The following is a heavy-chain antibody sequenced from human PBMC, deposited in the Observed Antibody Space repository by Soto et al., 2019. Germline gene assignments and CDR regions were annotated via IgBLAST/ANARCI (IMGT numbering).Heavy chain of an antibody. CDR3: ARGRGWRDY. Sequence: GSVKVSCKGSGYSFTSYYINWVLQATGQGLEWMGWMDPKTGNTDYGQKFQGRVTMTRNTSISTAYMELSSLTSEDTAVYYCARGRGWRDYWGQGTLVTVSS. CDR2: MDPKTGNT. J-gene: IGHJ4*02. CDR1: GYSFTSYY. V-gene: IGHV1-8*01. D-gene: IGHD6-19*01.